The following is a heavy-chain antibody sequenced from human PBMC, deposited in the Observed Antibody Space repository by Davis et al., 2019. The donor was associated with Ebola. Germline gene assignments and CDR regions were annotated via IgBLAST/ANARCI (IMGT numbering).Heavy chain of an antibody. D-gene: IGHD3-3*01. V-gene: IGHV4-61*08. J-gene: IGHJ6*02. CDR1: GGSMSASDLY. CDR3: VRGSGYLYYYGMDV. CDR2: FFNSQTT. Sequence: PSETLSLTCNVSGGSMSASDLYWTWVRQAPGKGLEWIGYFFNSQTTKYNPSLQSRVSMSLDTSKNQVSLTLTDVSAADTAKYYCVRGSGYLYYYGMDVWGQGTTVTVS.